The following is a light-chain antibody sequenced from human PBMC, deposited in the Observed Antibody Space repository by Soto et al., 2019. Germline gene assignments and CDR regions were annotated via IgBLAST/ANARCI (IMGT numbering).Light chain of an antibody. J-gene: IGKJ3*01. CDR1: QSISDY. CDR3: QQRSDWSFT. CDR2: DAS. Sequence: EIVLTQSPATLSLSPGERATLSCRASQSISDYLGWYQQKPGQPPRLLIYDASNRAPGIPARFSGSGSRTDFTLTISSLEPEDFAVYYCQQRSDWSFTFGPGTKVDIQ. V-gene: IGKV3-11*01.